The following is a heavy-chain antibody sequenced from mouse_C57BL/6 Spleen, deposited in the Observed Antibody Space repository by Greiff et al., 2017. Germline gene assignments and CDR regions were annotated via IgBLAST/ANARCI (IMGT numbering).Heavy chain of an antibody. CDR2: IRNKANNHAT. CDR1: GFTFSDAW. CDR3: TGWLLPFAY. Sequence: EVMLVESGGGLVQPGGSMKLSCAASGFTFSDAWMDWVRQSPEKGLEWVAEIRNKANNHATYYAESVKGRFTIARDDSKSSVYLQMNSLRGEETGIYYCTGWLLPFAYWGQGTLVTVSA. D-gene: IGHD2-3*01. V-gene: IGHV6-6*01. J-gene: IGHJ3*01.